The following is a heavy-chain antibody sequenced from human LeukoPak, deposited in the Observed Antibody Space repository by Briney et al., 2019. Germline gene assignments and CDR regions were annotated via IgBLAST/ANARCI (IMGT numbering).Heavy chain of an antibody. V-gene: IGHV3-7*01. J-gene: IGHJ4*02. CDR1: GFTFSNYY. CDR3: ARDREVGATIHDY. CDR2: IKPDGSDK. Sequence: GGSQRLSCAASGFTFSNYYMSWVRQAPGKGLEWVANIKPDGSDKSYVDSVKGRFTISRDNAENSLYLQMSSLRVEDTAVYFCARDREVGATIHDYWGQGTLVTVSS. D-gene: IGHD1-26*01.